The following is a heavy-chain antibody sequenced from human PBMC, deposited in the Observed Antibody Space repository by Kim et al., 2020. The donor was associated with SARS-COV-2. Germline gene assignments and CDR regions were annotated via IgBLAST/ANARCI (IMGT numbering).Heavy chain of an antibody. J-gene: IGHJ4*02. CDR3: ATKDYALDY. D-gene: IGHD4-17*01. Sequence: SETLSLTCAVFDAYITNSNWWTWVRQSPEKGLEWIGEIFHTGSTNYNPSLKNRVSISLDRSKNQFFLKLTSVTAADTAVYYCATKDYALDYWGQGILVTV. V-gene: IGHV4-4*02. CDR1: DAYITNSNW. CDR2: IFHTGST.